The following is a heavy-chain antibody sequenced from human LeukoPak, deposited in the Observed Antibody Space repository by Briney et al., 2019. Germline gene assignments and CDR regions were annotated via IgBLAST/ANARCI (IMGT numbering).Heavy chain of an antibody. J-gene: IGHJ4*02. D-gene: IGHD5-18*01. V-gene: IGHV3-15*01. CDR1: GFTFSNAW. CDR2: IKSKTDGGTT. Sequence: PGGSLRLSCAASGFTFSNAWMSWVRQAPGKGLEWVGRIKSKTDGGTTDYAAPVKGRFTISRDDSKNTLYLQMNSLKTEDTAVYYCTTGGRGYSYGYVDYWGQGTLVTVSS. CDR3: TTGGRGYSYGYVDY.